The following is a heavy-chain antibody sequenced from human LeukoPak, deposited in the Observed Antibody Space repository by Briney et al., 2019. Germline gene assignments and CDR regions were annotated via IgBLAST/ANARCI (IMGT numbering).Heavy chain of an antibody. J-gene: IGHJ4*02. CDR2: TYYSSKWYN. Sequence: SQTLSLTCAISGDSVSSNSAAWNWIRQSPSRGLEWLGRTYYSSKWYNDYAVSVKSRITINPDTSKNQFSLQLNSVTPEDTAVYYCARDMAPDYYDSSGYQVGFDYWGQGTLVTVSS. V-gene: IGHV6-1*01. CDR1: GDSVSSNSAA. D-gene: IGHD3-22*01. CDR3: ARDMAPDYYDSSGYQVGFDY.